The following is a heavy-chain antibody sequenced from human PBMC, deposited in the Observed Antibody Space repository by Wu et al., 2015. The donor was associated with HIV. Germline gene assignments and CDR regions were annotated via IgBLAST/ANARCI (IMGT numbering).Heavy chain of an antibody. V-gene: IGHV1-18*01. CDR1: GYTFTSYD. D-gene: IGHD6-19*01. CDR3: VRDQQWPPEYYHYYGMDV. Sequence: QVQLVQSGAEVKKPGASVKVSCKASGYTFTSYDINWVRQATGQGLGWMGWISAYNGKTNYAQNLQDRVTMTTDTSTSTAYMELRSLKSDDTAVYYCVRDQQWPPEYYHYYGMDVWGQGTTITVSS. J-gene: IGHJ6*02. CDR2: ISAYNGKT.